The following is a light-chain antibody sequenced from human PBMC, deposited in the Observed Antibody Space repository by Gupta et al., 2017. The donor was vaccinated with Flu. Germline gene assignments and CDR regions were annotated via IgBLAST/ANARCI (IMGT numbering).Light chain of an antibody. J-gene: IGKJ1*01. CDR1: QSVSSNY. CDR2: GAS. Sequence: ENVLMQSPGTLSLSPGERATLSCRAGQSVSSNYLAWYQLTPGQAPRLLIYGASSRAPGIPDRISGSGSGTDSTLTISRQEPEDFAVYYCHQYGTSPQTFGQGTRVDIE. CDR3: HQYGTSPQT. V-gene: IGKV3-20*01.